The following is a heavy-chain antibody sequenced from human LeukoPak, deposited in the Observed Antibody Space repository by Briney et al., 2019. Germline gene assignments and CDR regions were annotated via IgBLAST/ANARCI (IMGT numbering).Heavy chain of an antibody. J-gene: IGHJ4*02. D-gene: IGHD2-15*01. CDR2: ISNNGGYT. V-gene: IGHV3-23*01. Sequence: GGSLRLSCVAYGFSFNNFAMTWVRQAPGKGLEWVSAISNNGGYTYYADSVQGRFTISRDNSKSTLCLQMNSLRAEDTAVYYCAKQLGYCSDGSCYFPYWGQGTLVTVSS. CDR3: AKQLGYCSDGSCYFPY. CDR1: GFSFNNFA.